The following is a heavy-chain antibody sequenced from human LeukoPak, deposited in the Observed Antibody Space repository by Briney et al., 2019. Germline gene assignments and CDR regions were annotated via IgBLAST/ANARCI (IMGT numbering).Heavy chain of an antibody. J-gene: IGHJ3*02. V-gene: IGHV1-18*01. D-gene: IGHD3-10*01. CDR2: ISAYNGNT. Sequence: ASVKVPCKASGYTFTSYGISWVRQAPGQGLEWMGWISAYNGNTNYAQKLQGRVTMTTDTSTSTAYMELRSLRSDDTAVYYCARAIELLNAFDIWGQGTMVTVSS. CDR3: ARAIELLNAFDI. CDR1: GYTFTSYG.